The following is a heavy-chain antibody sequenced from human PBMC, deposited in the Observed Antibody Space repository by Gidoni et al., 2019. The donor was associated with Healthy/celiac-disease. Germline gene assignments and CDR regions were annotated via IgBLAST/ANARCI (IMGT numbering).Heavy chain of an antibody. Sequence: EVQLVESGGGLVQPGRSLRLSCTASGFTFGVYAMSWFRQAPGKGLEWVGFIRSKAYGGTTEYAASVKGIFTISRDDSKSIAYLQMNSLKTEDTAVYYCTRAGYDFWSGLDWFDPWGQGTLVTVSS. J-gene: IGHJ5*02. CDR1: GFTFGVYA. CDR3: TRAGYDFWSGLDWFDP. CDR2: IRSKAYGGTT. V-gene: IGHV3-49*03. D-gene: IGHD3-3*01.